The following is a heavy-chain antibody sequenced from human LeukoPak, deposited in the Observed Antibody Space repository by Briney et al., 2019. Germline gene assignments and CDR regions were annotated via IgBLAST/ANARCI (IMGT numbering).Heavy chain of an antibody. J-gene: IGHJ5*02. V-gene: IGHV3-33*01. D-gene: IGHD4-11*01. CDR1: GITFSSFG. CDR2: IWFDGSNE. Sequence: GRSLRLSCVASGITFSSFGMHWVRQAPGKGLEWVAFIWFDGSNEYYTDSVKGRFTISRDNSKKTLYLQMNSLRAEDTAVYYCARDSPVTAGPFDPWDQGTLVTVSS. CDR3: ARDSPVTAGPFDP.